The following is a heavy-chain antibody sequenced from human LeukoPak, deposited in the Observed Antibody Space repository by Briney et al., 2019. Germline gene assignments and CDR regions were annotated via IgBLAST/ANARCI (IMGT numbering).Heavy chain of an antibody. Sequence: GESLKISCKGSGYSFTSYWISWMRQMPGKGLEWMGRIDPSDSYTNYSPSFQGHVTISADKSISTAYLQWSSLKASDTAMYYCAGAGIAVAGNAEYFQHWGQGTLVTVSS. CDR1: GYSFTSYW. CDR3: AGAGIAVAGNAEYFQH. CDR2: IDPSDSYT. D-gene: IGHD6-19*01. J-gene: IGHJ1*01. V-gene: IGHV5-10-1*01.